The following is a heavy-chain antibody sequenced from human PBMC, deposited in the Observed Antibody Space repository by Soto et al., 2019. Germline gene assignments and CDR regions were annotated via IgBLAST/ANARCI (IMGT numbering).Heavy chain of an antibody. CDR1: GFPFNSYA. V-gene: IGHV3-23*01. CDR3: AKDRYCGSTTCYAGFDY. J-gene: IGHJ4*02. Sequence: EVQLLESGGGLVQPGGSLRLSCAGSGFPFNSYAMSWVRQAPGKGLKWVSTVSGSGSRTYYADSVKGRFTISRDNSKNTLYLQMNSLRAEDTAVYYCAKDRYCGSTTCYAGFDYWGQGALVTVSS. D-gene: IGHD2-2*01. CDR2: VSGSGSRT.